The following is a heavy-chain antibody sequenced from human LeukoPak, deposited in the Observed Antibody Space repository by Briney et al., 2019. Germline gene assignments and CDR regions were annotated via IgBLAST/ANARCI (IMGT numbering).Heavy chain of an antibody. Sequence: GGSLRLSCAASGFTFSSYSMNWVRQAPGKGLEWVSYISSSGSTIHYADSVKGRFTISRDNAKNSLYLQMNSLRAEDTAVYYCAELGITMIGGVWGKGTTVTISS. CDR1: GFTFSSYS. V-gene: IGHV3-48*04. D-gene: IGHD3-10*02. CDR3: AELGITMIGGV. J-gene: IGHJ6*04. CDR2: ISSSGSTI.